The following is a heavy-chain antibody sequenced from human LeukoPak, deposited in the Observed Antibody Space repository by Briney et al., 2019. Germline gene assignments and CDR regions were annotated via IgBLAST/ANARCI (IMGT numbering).Heavy chain of an antibody. CDR2: ISAYNGNT. J-gene: IGHJ4*02. CDR3: ARDREGYYDSSGYANFDY. CDR1: GYTFTSYG. V-gene: IGHV1-18*01. D-gene: IGHD3-22*01. Sequence: ASVKVSCKASGYTFTSYGISWVRQAPGQGLEWMGWISAYNGNTNYAQKLQGRVTMTTDTSTSTAYMELRSMRSDDTAVYYCARDREGYYDSSGYANFDYWGQGTLVTVSS.